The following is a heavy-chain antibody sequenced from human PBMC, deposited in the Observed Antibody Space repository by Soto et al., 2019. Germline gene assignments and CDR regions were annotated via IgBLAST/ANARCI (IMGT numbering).Heavy chain of an antibody. CDR1: GGTFSSYA. Sequence: ASVKVSCKASGGTFSSYAIGWVRQAPGQGLEWMGGIIPIFGTANYAQKFQGRVTITADESTSTAYMELSSLRSEDTAVYYCARGSPNYWYFDLWGRGTLVTVSS. CDR3: ARGSPNYWYFDL. J-gene: IGHJ2*01. V-gene: IGHV1-69*13. CDR2: IIPIFGTA.